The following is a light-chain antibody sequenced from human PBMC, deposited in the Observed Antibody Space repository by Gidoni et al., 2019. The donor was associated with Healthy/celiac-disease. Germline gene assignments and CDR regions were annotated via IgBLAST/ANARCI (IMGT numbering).Light chain of an antibody. CDR1: QSVLYNSNNKNY. Sequence: DLVMTQSPDSLAVSLGERATINCKSSQSVLYNSNNKNYLAWYQQKPGQSPKLLIYWASTRESGVPDRFSGSGAGTDFTLTISSLQAEDVAVYYCQQYYSTPLTFGPGTKVDIK. CDR3: QQYYSTPLT. V-gene: IGKV4-1*01. J-gene: IGKJ3*01. CDR2: WAS.